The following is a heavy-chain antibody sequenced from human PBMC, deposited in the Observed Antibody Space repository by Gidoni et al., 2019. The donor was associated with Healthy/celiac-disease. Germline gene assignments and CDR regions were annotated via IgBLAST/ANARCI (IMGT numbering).Heavy chain of an antibody. D-gene: IGHD3-16*01. V-gene: IGHV4-39*01. CDR3: ARITIEGGDDWFDP. Sequence: QLQLQESGPGLVKPSETLSLTCTVSGGSISSSSYYWGWIRQPPGKGLEWIGSIYYSGSTYYNPSLKSRVTISVDTSKNQFSLKLSSVTAADTAVYYCARITIEGGDDWFDPWGQGTLVTVSS. CDR2: IYYSGST. CDR1: GGSISSSSYY. J-gene: IGHJ5*02.